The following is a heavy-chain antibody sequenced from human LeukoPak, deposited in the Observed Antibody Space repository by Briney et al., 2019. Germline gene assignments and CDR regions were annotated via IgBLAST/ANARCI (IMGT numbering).Heavy chain of an antibody. CDR2: IYHSGST. V-gene: IGHV4-39*07. CDR1: GGSISSGSYY. D-gene: IGHD2-2*02. Sequence: SQTLSLTCTVSGGSISSGSYYWSWIRQPPGKGLEWIGSIYHSGSTYYNPSLKSRVTISVDTSKNQFSLKLSSVTAADTAVYYCARVVAAIHFDYWGQGTLVTVSS. CDR3: ARVVAAIHFDY. J-gene: IGHJ4*02.